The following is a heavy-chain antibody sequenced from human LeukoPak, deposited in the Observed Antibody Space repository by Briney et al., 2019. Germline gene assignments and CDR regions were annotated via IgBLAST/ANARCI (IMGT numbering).Heavy chain of an antibody. J-gene: IGHJ4*02. V-gene: IGHV5-51*01. Sequence: GESLKISCKGSGYSFTSYWIGWVRQMPGKGLEWMGSIYPSDSDTTYSPSFQGQVTISADKSISTAYLQWSSLKASDTAMYYCARQSRVQMVRGIISHYDYWGQGTLVTVSS. D-gene: IGHD3-10*01. CDR2: IYPSDSDT. CDR1: GYSFTSYW. CDR3: ARQSRVQMVRGIISHYDY.